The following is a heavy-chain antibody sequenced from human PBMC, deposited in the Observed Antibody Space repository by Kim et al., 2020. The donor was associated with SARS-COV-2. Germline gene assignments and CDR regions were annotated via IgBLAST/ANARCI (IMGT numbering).Heavy chain of an antibody. CDR2: INSEGSTT. Sequence: GGSLRLSCAASGFTFNSYRMQWVRQAPGKGLVWVSRINSEGSTTRYAGSVKGRFSISRDNAKNILYLQMNSLRAEDTAVYFCARDPTYCSGGSCYSNGFDPWGQGTLVTVSS. V-gene: IGHV3-74*01. J-gene: IGHJ5*02. CDR1: GFTFNSYR. D-gene: IGHD2-15*01. CDR3: ARDPTYCSGGSCYSNGFDP.